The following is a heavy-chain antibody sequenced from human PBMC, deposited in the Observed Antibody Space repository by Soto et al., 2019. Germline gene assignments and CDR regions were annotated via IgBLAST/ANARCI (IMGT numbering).Heavy chain of an antibody. CDR1: GYTFTGNY. CDR2: INPNSGGT. D-gene: IGHD3-10*01. CDR3: ARAASRFGSRGPNGVHYYYGMDV. J-gene: IGHJ6*02. Sequence: ASVKVSCKASGYTFTGNYMHWVRQAPGQGLEWMGWINPNSGGTNYAQKFQGRVTMTRDTSISTAYMELSRLRSDDTAVYYCARAASRFGSRGPNGVHYYYGMDVWGQGTTVTVSS. V-gene: IGHV1-2*02.